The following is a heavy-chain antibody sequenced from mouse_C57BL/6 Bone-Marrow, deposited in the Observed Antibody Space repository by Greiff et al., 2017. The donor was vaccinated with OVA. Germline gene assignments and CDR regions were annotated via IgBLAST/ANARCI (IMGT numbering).Heavy chain of an antibody. Sequence: VKLQQSGAELARPGASVKLSCKASGYTFTSYGISWVKQRTGQGLEWIGEIYPRSGNTYYNEKFKGKATLTADKSSSTAYMELRSLTSEDSAVYFCANFYDGYLYWYFDVWGTGTTVTVSS. CDR1: GYTFTSYG. J-gene: IGHJ1*03. V-gene: IGHV1-81*01. CDR2: IYPRSGNT. D-gene: IGHD2-3*01. CDR3: ANFYDGYLYWYFDV.